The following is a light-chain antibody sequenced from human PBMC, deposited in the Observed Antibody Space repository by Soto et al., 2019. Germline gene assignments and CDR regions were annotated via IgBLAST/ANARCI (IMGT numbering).Light chain of an antibody. V-gene: IGLV3-9*01. CDR3: QVWDSSTYVV. Sequence: SYELTQPLSVSVALGQTARITCGGNNIGSKNVHWYQQKPGQAPVLVIYRDSNRPSGIPERFSGSISGNTATLTISRAQAGDEADYYCQVWDSSTYVVFGGGTKLTVL. J-gene: IGLJ2*01. CDR2: RDS. CDR1: NIGSKN.